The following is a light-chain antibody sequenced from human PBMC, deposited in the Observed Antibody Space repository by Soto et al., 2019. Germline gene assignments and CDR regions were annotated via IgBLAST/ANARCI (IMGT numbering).Light chain of an antibody. CDR3: QSYDSSLSGWV. Sequence: QPVLTQPPSVSGAPGQRVTISCTGSSSNIGAGYDVHWYQQLPGTAPKLLIYGNSNRPSGVPDRFSGSKSGTSASLAITGLRAEDEADYYSQSYDSSLSGWVFGGGTKLTVL. CDR2: GNS. J-gene: IGLJ3*02. V-gene: IGLV1-40*01. CDR1: SSNIGAGYD.